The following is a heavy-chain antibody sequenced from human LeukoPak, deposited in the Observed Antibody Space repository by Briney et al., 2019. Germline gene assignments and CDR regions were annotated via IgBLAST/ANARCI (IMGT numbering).Heavy chain of an antibody. CDR1: GFTFRTYA. CDR2: ISGSGNGT. CDR3: ASRTMSAFDS. Sequence: GGSLRLSCTASGFTFRTYAMNWVRQAPGKGLEWLSGISGSGNGTYYADSVKGRFTISRDNSKNMVYLQMNSLTVEDAATYYCASRTMSAFDSWGQGTLLIVPS. V-gene: IGHV3-23*01. D-gene: IGHD1-14*01. J-gene: IGHJ4*02.